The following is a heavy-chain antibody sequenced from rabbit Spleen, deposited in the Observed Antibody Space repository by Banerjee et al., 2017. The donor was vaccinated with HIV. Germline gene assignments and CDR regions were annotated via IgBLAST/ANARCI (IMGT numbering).Heavy chain of an antibody. CDR2: INAATGKP. CDR1: GFSFGDRDV. V-gene: IGHV1S45*01. CDR3: ARDTGTSFSTYGMDL. J-gene: IGHJ6*01. D-gene: IGHD7-1*01. Sequence: QEQLVESGGGLVKPGASLTLTCTASGFSFGDRDVMCWVRQAPGKGLEWIACINAATGKPVYATWATGRFTVSRTSSTTVTLQMTSLTVADTATYFCARDTGTSFSTYGMDLWGQGTLVTVS.